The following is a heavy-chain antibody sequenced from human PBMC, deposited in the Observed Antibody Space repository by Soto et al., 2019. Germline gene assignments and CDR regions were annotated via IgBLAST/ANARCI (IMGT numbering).Heavy chain of an antibody. CDR3: AREGYDDSSGYYIETPLEYFQH. CDR2: IYYSGST. D-gene: IGHD3-22*01. CDR1: GGSVSSGSYY. Sequence: PSETLSLTCTVSGGSVSSGSYYWSWIRQPPGTGLEWIGYIYYSGSTNYNPSLKSRVTISVDTSKNQFSLKLSSVTAADTAVYYCAREGYDDSSGYYIETPLEYFQHWGQGTLVTVSS. J-gene: IGHJ1*01. V-gene: IGHV4-61*01.